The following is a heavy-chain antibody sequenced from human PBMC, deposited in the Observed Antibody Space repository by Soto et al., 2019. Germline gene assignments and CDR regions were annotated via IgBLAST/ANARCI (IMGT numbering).Heavy chain of an antibody. Sequence: QVQLVQSGAEVKKPGASVKVSCKASGYTFTGYYMHWVRQAPGQGLEWMGWINPNSGGTNYAQKFQGWVTMTRDTSISTAYMELSRLRSDDTAVYYCARAGVGAFPGDAFDIWGQGTMVTVSS. CDR3: ARAGVGAFPGDAFDI. D-gene: IGHD1-26*01. J-gene: IGHJ3*02. CDR2: INPNSGGT. V-gene: IGHV1-2*04. CDR1: GYTFTGYY.